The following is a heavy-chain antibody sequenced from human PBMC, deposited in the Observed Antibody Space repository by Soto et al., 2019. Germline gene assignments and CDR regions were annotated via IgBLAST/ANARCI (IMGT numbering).Heavy chain of an antibody. CDR3: AAAGSGSYYTVYYFDY. Sequence: SVKVSCKASGFTFTSSAVQWVRQARGQRLEWIGWIVVGSGNTNYARKFQERVTITRDMSTSTAYMELSSLRSEDTAVYYCAAAGSGSYYTVYYFDYWGQGTLVTVSS. J-gene: IGHJ4*02. D-gene: IGHD1-26*01. CDR1: GFTFTSSA. V-gene: IGHV1-58*01. CDR2: IVVGSGNT.